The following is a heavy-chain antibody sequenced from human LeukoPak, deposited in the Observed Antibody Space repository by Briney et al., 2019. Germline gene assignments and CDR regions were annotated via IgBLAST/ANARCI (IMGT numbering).Heavy chain of an antibody. CDR3: ASSAYCGGDCYSPPDYYYYGMDV. CDR1: GYTFTGYY. V-gene: IGHV1-2*02. D-gene: IGHD2-21*02. Sequence: GASVKVSCKASGYTFTGYYMHWVRQAPGQGLGWMGWINPNSGGTNYAQKFQGRVTMTRDTSISTAYMELSRLRSDDTAVYYCASSAYCGGDCYSPPDYYYYGMDVWGQGTTVTVSS. CDR2: INPNSGGT. J-gene: IGHJ6*02.